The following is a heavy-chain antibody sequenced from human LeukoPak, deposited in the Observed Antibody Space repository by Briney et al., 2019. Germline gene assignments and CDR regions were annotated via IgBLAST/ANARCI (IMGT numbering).Heavy chain of an antibody. Sequence: SVKVSCKASGGTFSSYAISWVRQAPGQGLEWMGRIIPIFGTANYAQKFQGRVTITTDESTSTAYMELSSLRSEDTAVYYCARSGGGYDFWSGYPYYFDYWGQGTLVTVSS. CDR1: GGTFSSYA. CDR2: IIPIFGTA. V-gene: IGHV1-69*05. CDR3: ARSGGGYDFWSGYPYYFDY. D-gene: IGHD3-3*01. J-gene: IGHJ4*02.